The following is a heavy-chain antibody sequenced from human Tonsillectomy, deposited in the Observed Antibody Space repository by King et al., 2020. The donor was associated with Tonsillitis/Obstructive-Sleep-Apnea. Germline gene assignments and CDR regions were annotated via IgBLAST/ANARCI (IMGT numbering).Heavy chain of an antibody. CDR2: IWYDGSNK. D-gene: IGHD4-17*01. CDR3: ARDPDSDYGDYASWFDP. CDR1: GFTFSSYG. J-gene: IGHJ5*02. V-gene: IGHV3-33*01. Sequence: VQLVESGGGVVQPGRSLRLSCAASGFTFSSYGMHWVRQAPGKGLDWVAVIWYDGSNKYYADSVKGRFTISSENSKNTLYLQMTSLRAEDTAVYYCARDPDSDYGDYASWFDPWGQGTLVTVSS.